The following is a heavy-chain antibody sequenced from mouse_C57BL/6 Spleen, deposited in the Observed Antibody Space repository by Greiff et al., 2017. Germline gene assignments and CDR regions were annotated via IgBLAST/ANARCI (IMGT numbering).Heavy chain of an antibody. V-gene: IGHV5-6*02. Sequence: DVMLVESGGDLVKPGASLTLSCAASGFTFSSYGMSWVRQTPDQRLEWVATISSGGSDTYYPDSVKGRFTVSRDNATNTLYLQMSSLKSEDTAMYYCARQTLITTSDFDYWGQGTTLTVSS. CDR2: ISSGGSDT. J-gene: IGHJ2*01. CDR1: GFTFSSYG. CDR3: ARQTLITTSDFDY. D-gene: IGHD1-1*01.